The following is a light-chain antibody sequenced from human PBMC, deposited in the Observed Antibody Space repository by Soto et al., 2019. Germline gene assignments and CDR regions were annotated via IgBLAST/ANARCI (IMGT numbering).Light chain of an antibody. J-gene: IGKJ4*01. CDR3: QQHSKWVT. CDR1: QSVSSN. CDR2: GAS. V-gene: IGKV3D-15*01. Sequence: EIVMTQTPATLAVSPGERATLSCRASQSVSSNLAWYQQKPGQAPRLLIYGASTSATGLPTRFSGSGSGTVFTLNISIVQPVEVAGCWCQQHSKWVTSGGGA.